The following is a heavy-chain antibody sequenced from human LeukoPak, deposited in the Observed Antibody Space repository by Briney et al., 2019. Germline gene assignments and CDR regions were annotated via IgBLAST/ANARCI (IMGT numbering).Heavy chain of an antibody. V-gene: IGHV1-69*06. J-gene: IGHJ3*02. CDR3: ARDRPTTAFDI. D-gene: IGHD4-17*01. CDR2: IIPIFGTA. Sequence: ASVKVSCKASGYTFTSYYMHWVRQAPGQGLEWMGGIIPIFGTANYAQKFQGRVTITADKSASTAYMELSSLRSEDTAVYYCARDRPTTAFDIWGQGTMVTVSS. CDR1: GYTFTSYY.